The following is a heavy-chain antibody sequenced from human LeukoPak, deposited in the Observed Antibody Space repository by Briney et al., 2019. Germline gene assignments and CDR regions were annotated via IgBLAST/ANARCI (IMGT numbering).Heavy chain of an antibody. CDR2: IYSGGST. V-gene: IGHV3-53*01. J-gene: IGHJ5*02. CDR1: GFTVSSNY. CDR3: ARDLRSSAGGRWLDP. Sequence: PAASLKLTCAASGFTVSSNYMSWVRQPPAKALEWVTVIYSGGSTYYTDSLKDRITLSRANSNNTHYLKRNNLTEKDTAVYYCARDLRSSAGGRWLDPGGQGTLVKVSS. D-gene: IGHD3-22*01.